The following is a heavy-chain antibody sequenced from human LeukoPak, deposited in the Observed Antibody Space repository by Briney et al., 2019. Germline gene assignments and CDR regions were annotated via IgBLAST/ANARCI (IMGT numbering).Heavy chain of an antibody. CDR1: GDSINNYY. J-gene: IGHJ4*02. D-gene: IGHD1-26*01. CDR2: ISYSGNT. Sequence: SETLSLTCTVSGDSINNYYWSWIRQPPGKGLEWIGYISYSGNTKYNPSLQSRVTISIDTSKNQFSLMLSSVTAADTAVYYCARRVRKIVGATYFDYWGQGTLVTVSS. CDR3: ARRVRKIVGATYFDY. V-gene: IGHV4-59*08.